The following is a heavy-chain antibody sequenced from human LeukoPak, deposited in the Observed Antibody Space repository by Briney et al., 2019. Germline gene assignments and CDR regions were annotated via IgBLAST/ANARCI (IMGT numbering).Heavy chain of an antibody. V-gene: IGHV3-11*01. CDR3: ARARYSSSYNWFDP. J-gene: IGHJ5*02. Sequence: LSLTCAVYGGSSSGYYWSWIRQAPGKGLEWVSYISSSGSTIYYADSVKGRFTISRDNAKNSLYLQMNSLRAEDTAVYYCARARYSSSYNWFDPWGQGTLVTVSS. CDR1: GGSSSGYY. CDR2: ISSSGSTI. D-gene: IGHD6-13*01.